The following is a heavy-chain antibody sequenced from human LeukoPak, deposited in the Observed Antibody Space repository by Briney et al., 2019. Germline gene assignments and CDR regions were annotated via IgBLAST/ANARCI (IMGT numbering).Heavy chain of an antibody. Sequence: SETLSLTCTVSGGSISSGGYYWSWIRQPPGKGLEWIGYIYYSGSTNYNPSLKSRVTISVDTSKNQFSLKLSSVTAADTAVYYCARARTYYYDSSGYGFDYWGQGTLVTVSS. V-gene: IGHV4-61*08. CDR2: IYYSGST. D-gene: IGHD3-22*01. J-gene: IGHJ4*02. CDR1: GGSISSGGYY. CDR3: ARARTYYYDSSGYGFDY.